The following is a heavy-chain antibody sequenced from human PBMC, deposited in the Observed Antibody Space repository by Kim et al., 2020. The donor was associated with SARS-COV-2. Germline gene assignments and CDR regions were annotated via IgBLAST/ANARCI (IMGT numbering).Heavy chain of an antibody. CDR1: GGSISSYY. CDR2: IYYSGST. J-gene: IGHJ2*01. CDR3: ARGEGLLWFGEGRWYFDL. D-gene: IGHD3-10*01. Sequence: SETLSLTCTVSGGSISSYYWSWIRQPPGKGLEWIGYIYYSGSTNYNPSLKSRVTISVDTSKNQFSLKLSSVTAADTAVYYCARGEGLLWFGEGRWYFDLWGRGTLVTVSS. V-gene: IGHV4-59*13.